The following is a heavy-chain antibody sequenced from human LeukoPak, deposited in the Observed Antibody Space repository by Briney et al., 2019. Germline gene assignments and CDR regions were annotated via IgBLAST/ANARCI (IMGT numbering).Heavy chain of an antibody. J-gene: IGHJ1*01. CDR1: GGSFSGYY. CDR2: MNHSGST. CDR3: ARHGFAGAFQH. Sequence: SETLSLTCAVYGGSFSGYYWSWIRQPPGKGLEWIGEMNHSGSTNYSPSLKSRVIVSVDTSKNQFSLKLTSVTAADTAVYYCARHGFAGAFQHWGQGTLVTVSS. D-gene: IGHD3-10*01. V-gene: IGHV4-34*01.